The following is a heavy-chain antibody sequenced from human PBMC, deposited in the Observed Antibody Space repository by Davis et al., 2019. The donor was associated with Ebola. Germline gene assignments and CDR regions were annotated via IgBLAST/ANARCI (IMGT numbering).Heavy chain of an antibody. CDR2: INAGNGNT. CDR3: ARDGYRSV. CDR1: GYTFTSYA. V-gene: IGHV1-3*01. Sequence: ASVKVSCKASGYTFTSYAMHWVRQAPGQRLEWMGWINAGNGNTKYSQKLQGRVTMTTDTSTSTAYMELRSLRSDDTAVYYCARDGYRSVWGQGTTVTVSS. D-gene: IGHD5-24*01. J-gene: IGHJ6*02.